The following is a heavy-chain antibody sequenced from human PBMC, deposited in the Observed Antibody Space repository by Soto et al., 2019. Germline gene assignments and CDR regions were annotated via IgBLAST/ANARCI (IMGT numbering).Heavy chain of an antibody. CDR1: SGSISSTIYS. CDR3: AGTTTAPLDY. Sequence: SETLSLTCTVSSGSISSTIYSWDWIRQPPGKGLERIGSIFYSGSTYYNPSLKSRVTISVDTSKNQFSLTLTSVTAADTAVYYCAGTTTAPLDYWGQGTLVTVSS. V-gene: IGHV4-39*01. D-gene: IGHD4-4*01. CDR2: IFYSGST. J-gene: IGHJ4*02.